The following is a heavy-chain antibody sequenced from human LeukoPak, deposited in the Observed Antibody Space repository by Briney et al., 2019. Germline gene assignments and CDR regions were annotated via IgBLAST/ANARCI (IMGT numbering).Heavy chain of an antibody. V-gene: IGHV3-30-3*01. CDR2: ISYDGSNK. Sequence: GGSLRLSCAASGFTFSSYAMHWVRQAPGKGLEWVAVISYDGSNKYYADSVKGRFTISRDNSKNTLYLQMNSLRAEDTAVYYCARAHYGSGNYYYYGMDVWGQGTTVTVSS. CDR3: ARAHYGSGNYYYYGMDV. D-gene: IGHD3-10*01. CDR1: GFTFSSYA. J-gene: IGHJ6*02.